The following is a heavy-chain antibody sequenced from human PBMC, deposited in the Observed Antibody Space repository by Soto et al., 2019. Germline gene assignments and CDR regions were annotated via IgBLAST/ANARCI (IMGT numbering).Heavy chain of an antibody. CDR3: ARGVRGAYGLDI. V-gene: IGHV3-74*01. J-gene: IGHJ3*02. CDR2: INSDGSRT. CDR1: GFTFSSYW. D-gene: IGHD2-21*01. Sequence: EVQLVESGGGLVQPGGSLRLSCAASGFTFSSYWMHWVRQAPGKGLVWVSRINSDGSRTNYADSVKGRFTISRDNAENKLYLQMNSLRAEETAVYYCARGVRGAYGLDIWGQGTMVTVSS.